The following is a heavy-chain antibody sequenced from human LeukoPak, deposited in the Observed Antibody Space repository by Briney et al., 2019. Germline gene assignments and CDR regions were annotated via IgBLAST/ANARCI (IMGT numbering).Heavy chain of an antibody. D-gene: IGHD3-3*01. CDR1: GYTFTGYY. J-gene: IGHJ4*02. Sequence: ASVKVSCKASGYTFTGYYIHWVRQAPGQGLEWMGWINPYSGVTTYAQKFQGRVTMTWDTSISTAYMELSRLRSDDTAVYYCARDEGYTYYDFWSGSVSTYWGQGTLVTVSS. V-gene: IGHV1-2*02. CDR3: ARDEGYTYYDFWSGSVSTY. CDR2: INPYSGVT.